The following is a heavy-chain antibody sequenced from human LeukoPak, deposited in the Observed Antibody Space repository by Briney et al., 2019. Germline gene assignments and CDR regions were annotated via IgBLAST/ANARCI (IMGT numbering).Heavy chain of an antibody. CDR3: ARASSGWGGFDY. V-gene: IGHV1-2*02. CDR1: GYTFTGYY. D-gene: IGHD6-19*01. CDR2: INPNSGGT. J-gene: IGHJ4*02. Sequence: ASVTVSCKASGYTFTGYYMHWVRQAPGQGLEWMGWINPNSGGTNYAQKFQGRVTMTRDTSISTAYMELSRLRSDDTAVYYCARASSGWGGFDYWGQGTLVTVSS.